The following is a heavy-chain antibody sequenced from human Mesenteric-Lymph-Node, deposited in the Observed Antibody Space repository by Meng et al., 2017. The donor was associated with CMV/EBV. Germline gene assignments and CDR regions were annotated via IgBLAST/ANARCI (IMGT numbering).Heavy chain of an antibody. CDR2: MFYRESA. V-gene: IGHV4-59*01. CDR3: AGTLYPKAYLNLFDP. Sequence: SETLSLTCTVSGGSISSYYWSWIRQPPGKGLEWIGYMFYRESAYYNPSLKSRVTISVDTSKNLCSLRLDSVTAADTAVYYCAGTLYPKAYLNLFDPWGPGTLVTVSS. CDR1: GGSISSYY. D-gene: IGHD2-21*01. J-gene: IGHJ5*02.